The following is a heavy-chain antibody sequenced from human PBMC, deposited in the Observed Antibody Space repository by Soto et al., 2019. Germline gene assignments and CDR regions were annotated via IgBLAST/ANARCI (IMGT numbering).Heavy chain of an antibody. Sequence: GGSPRLPCAPSAFTFSKYAMHWVRQAPGKRLQWLAVISYDGNNKYYADSVEGRLTISRDNPKNTVYLQMNSLRLEDAAVYYWARGPSYSDSYLDHWGQGTLVTVSS. CDR1: AFTFSKYA. CDR3: ARGPSYSDSYLDH. J-gene: IGHJ4*02. CDR2: ISYDGNNK. D-gene: IGHD4-17*01. V-gene: IGHV3-30*03.